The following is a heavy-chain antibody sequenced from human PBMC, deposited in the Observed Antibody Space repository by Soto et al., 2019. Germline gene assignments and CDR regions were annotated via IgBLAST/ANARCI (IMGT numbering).Heavy chain of an antibody. CDR2: IFHSGST. J-gene: IGHJ4*02. D-gene: IGHD1-26*01. V-gene: IGHV4-59*01. CDR3: ARDQNGSPHFDY. CDR1: GASISSYY. Sequence: SETLSLTCAVSGASISSYYWSWIRQPPGKGLEWVGFIFHSGSTNCNPSLKSRATFSVDTSKNQFSLKLTSVTAVDTAVYYCARDQNGSPHFDYWGQGILVTVSS.